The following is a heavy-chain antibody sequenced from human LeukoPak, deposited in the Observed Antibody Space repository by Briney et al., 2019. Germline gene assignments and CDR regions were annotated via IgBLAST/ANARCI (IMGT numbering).Heavy chain of an antibody. CDR3: ARSTAARPVRMGAFDI. D-gene: IGHD6-6*01. CDR1: GFTFSSYW. V-gene: IGHV3-7*01. CDR2: IKQDGSEK. J-gene: IGHJ3*02. Sequence: PGGSLRLSCAASGFTFSSYWMSWVRQAPGKGLEWVANIKQDGSEKYYVDSVKGRFTISRDNAKNSLYLQMNSLRAEDTAVYYCARSTAARPVRMGAFDIWGQGTMVTVSS.